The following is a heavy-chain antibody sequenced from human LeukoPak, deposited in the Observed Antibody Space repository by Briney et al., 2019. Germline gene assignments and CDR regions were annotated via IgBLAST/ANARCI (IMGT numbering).Heavy chain of an antibody. CDR2: ISSSSSTI. V-gene: IGHV3-48*01. CDR3: ASDPYCGGDCPDY. D-gene: IGHD2-21*02. CDR1: GFTFSSYS. Sequence: GGSLRLSCAASGFTFSSYSMNWVRQAPGKGLEWVSYISSSSSTIYYADSVKGRFTISRDNAKNSLYLQMNSLRAEDTAVYYCASDPYCGGDCPDYWGQGTLVTVSS. J-gene: IGHJ4*02.